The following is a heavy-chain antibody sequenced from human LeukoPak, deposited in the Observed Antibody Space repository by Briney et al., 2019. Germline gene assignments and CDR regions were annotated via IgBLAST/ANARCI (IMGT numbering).Heavy chain of an antibody. D-gene: IGHD6-19*01. Sequence: KPGGSLRLSCAASGFTFSDYYMSSVRQAPGKGLEWVSYISNSGSNKYYADSVKGRFTIPRDNAKNSLYLQMNSLRAEDTAVYYCARELGRSYSSGWSSGYWGQGTLITVSS. CDR3: ARELGRSYSSGWSSGY. J-gene: IGHJ4*02. V-gene: IGHV3-11*01. CDR2: ISNSGSNK. CDR1: GFTFSDYY.